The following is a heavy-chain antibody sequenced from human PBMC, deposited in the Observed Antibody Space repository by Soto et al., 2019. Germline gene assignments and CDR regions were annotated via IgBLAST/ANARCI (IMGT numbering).Heavy chain of an antibody. CDR1: GFTVSGNY. Sequence: EVQLVETGGGLLQPGGSLRLSCAASGFTVSGNYMSWVRQAPGKGLEWVSVIYNGGRKYYAESVKGRFTISRDNPKTTLYLQTTSLRAEDTAVYYCATTRGSSYDHWGEGTLVTVSS. V-gene: IGHV3-53*02. CDR3: ATTRGSSYDH. J-gene: IGHJ4*02. CDR2: IYNGGRK. D-gene: IGHD6-6*01.